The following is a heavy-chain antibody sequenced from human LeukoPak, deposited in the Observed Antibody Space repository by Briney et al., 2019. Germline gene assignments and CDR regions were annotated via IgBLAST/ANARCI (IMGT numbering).Heavy chain of an antibody. CDR3: ARAEKIVVTGAFDI. D-gene: IGHD2-21*01. CDR2: IYSGGST. Sequence: GGSLRLSCAASGFTVSSNYMSWVRQAPGKGLEWVSVIYSGGSTYYADSVKGRFTISRDNSKNTLYLQTNSLRAEDTAVYYCARAEKIVVTGAFDIWGQGTMVTVSS. J-gene: IGHJ3*02. V-gene: IGHV3-53*01. CDR1: GFTVSSNY.